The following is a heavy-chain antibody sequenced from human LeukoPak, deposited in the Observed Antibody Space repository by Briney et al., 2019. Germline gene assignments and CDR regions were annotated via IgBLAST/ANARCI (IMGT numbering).Heavy chain of an antibody. V-gene: IGHV3-11*05. J-gene: IGHJ3*02. D-gene: IGHD3-22*01. CDR1: GFTFSDYY. Sequence: TGGSLRLSCAAYGFTFSDYYMSWIRQAPGKGLEWVSYIIISIIYTNYAASVKGRFTISRDNANNSLYLQMNSLRAEDTAVYYCARGRYDSSGYNAFDIWGQGTMVTVSS. CDR3: ARGRYDSSGYNAFDI. CDR2: IIISIIYT.